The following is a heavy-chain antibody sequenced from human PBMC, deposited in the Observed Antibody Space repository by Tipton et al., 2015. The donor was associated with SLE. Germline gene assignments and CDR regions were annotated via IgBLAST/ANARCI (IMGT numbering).Heavy chain of an antibody. Sequence: SLRLSCAASGFTFSSYWMSWVRQAPGKWLEWVSSISSSSSYIYYADSVKGRFTISRDNAKNSLYLQMNSLRAEDTAVYYCARTGLYYYYGMDVWGQGTTVTVSS. D-gene: IGHD7-27*01. CDR1: GFTFSSYW. J-gene: IGHJ6*02. CDR3: ARTGLYYYYGMDV. CDR2: ISSSSSYI. V-gene: IGHV3-21*01.